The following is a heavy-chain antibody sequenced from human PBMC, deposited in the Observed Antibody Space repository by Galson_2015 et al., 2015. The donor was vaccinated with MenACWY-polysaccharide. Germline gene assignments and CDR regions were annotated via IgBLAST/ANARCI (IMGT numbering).Heavy chain of an antibody. CDR1: GFTFSSYW. V-gene: IGHV3-74*01. Sequence: SLRLSCAASGFTFSSYWMHWVRQVPGKGLVWVSRISSDGSSTSYADSVKGRFTISRDNAKNTLHLQMNSLRVEDTAVYYYARVQGGHSSDWHCPYYFASWGHGTLFTVSS. CDR3: ARVQGGHSSDWHCPYYFAS. D-gene: IGHD6-25*01. CDR2: ISSDGSST. J-gene: IGHJ4*01.